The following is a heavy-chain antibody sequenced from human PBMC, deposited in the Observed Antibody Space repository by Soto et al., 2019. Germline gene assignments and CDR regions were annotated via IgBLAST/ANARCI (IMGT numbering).Heavy chain of an antibody. D-gene: IGHD3-9*01. Sequence: EVQLLESGGGLVQPGGSLRLSCAASGFTFSTYAMTWVRQAPGKGLEWVSAITRSGDYTQYADSVKGRFTISRDNSKNPRHLQMISLRVVDTAIYYCATVDSYSEPFDSWYFELWGRGTLVTVSS. CDR1: GFTFSTYA. J-gene: IGHJ2*01. CDR3: ATVDSYSEPFDSWYFEL. V-gene: IGHV3-23*01. CDR2: ITRSGDYT.